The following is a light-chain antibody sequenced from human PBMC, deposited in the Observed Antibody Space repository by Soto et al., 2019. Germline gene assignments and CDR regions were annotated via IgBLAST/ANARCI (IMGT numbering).Light chain of an antibody. J-gene: IGKJ3*01. Sequence: DIQMTQSPSSLSASVGDRVTITCRASQDISNYLAWYQQRPGEVPKLLIYAASTLHSGVPSRFSGSGSVTDFTLTISSLQAEDAATYFCQKCNSPPPFTFGPGTKVDLK. CDR2: AAS. V-gene: IGKV1-27*01. CDR3: QKCNSPPPFT. CDR1: QDISNY.